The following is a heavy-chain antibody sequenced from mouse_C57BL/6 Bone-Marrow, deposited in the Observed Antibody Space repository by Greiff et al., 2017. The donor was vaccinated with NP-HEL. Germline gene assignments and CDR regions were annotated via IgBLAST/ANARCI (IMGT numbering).Heavy chain of an antibody. CDR2: IDPSDSYT. Sequence: VQLQQPGAELVKPGASVKLSCKASGYTFTSYWMQWVKQRPGQGLEWIGEIDPSDSYTNYNQKFKGKATLTVDTSSSTAYMQLSSLTSADSAVYYCASYFDYWGQGTTLTVSS. V-gene: IGHV1-50*01. CDR1: GYTFTSYW. J-gene: IGHJ2*01. CDR3: ASYFDY.